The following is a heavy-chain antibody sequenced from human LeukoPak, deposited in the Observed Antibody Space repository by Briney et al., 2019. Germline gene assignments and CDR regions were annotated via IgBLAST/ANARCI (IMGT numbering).Heavy chain of an antibody. Sequence: SETLSLTCTVSGGSISSSNSYWGWIRQPPGKGLEWIASIYFSGSTYYNPSLKSRVTISVDTSKNQFSLKLNSVTATDTAVYYCARETSGKYWHDPWGQGTLVTVSS. D-gene: IGHD1-26*01. CDR1: GGSISSSNSY. V-gene: IGHV4-39*01. CDR2: IYFSGST. J-gene: IGHJ5*02. CDR3: ARETSGKYWHDP.